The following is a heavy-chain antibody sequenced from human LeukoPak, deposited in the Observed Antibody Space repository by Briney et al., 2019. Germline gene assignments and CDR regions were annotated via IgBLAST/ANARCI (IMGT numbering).Heavy chain of an antibody. Sequence: SETLSLTCTVSGGSISSSDYYWAWIRQPPGKGLEWIGSINYSGSTYYNPSLKSRVTISVDTSKNQFSLKLSSVTAAGTAVYYCARIQLWQDYWGQGTLVTVSS. D-gene: IGHD5-18*01. V-gene: IGHV4-39*01. J-gene: IGHJ4*02. CDR2: INYSGST. CDR3: ARIQLWQDY. CDR1: GGSISSSDYY.